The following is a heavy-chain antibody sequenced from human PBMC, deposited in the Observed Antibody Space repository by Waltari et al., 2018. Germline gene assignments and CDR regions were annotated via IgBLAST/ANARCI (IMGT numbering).Heavy chain of an antibody. V-gene: IGHV4-39*07. CDR3: ARVSVGDAFDI. J-gene: IGHJ3*02. CDR2: IDYSGST. CDR1: GASISSRSSY. D-gene: IGHD1-26*01. Sequence: QLQLQESGPGLVKPSETLSITCTVSGASISSRSSYWAWIRQPPGKGLEWIGSIDYSGSTYYTPSLKSRVTIAVDTSKNQFSLKLSSVTAADTAVYYCARVSVGDAFDIWGQGTMVTVSS.